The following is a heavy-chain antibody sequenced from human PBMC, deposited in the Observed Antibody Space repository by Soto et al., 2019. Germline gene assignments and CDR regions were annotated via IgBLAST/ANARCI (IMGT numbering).Heavy chain of an antibody. V-gene: IGHV4-59*01. CDR2: IYYSGST. CDR3: ARSLEMATITWYYYGMDV. D-gene: IGHD5-12*01. J-gene: IGHJ6*02. CDR1: GGSISSYY. Sequence: SHTLSLTCTVSGGSISSYYWIWIRQPPGKGLEWIGYIYYSGSTNYNPSLKSRVTISVDTSKNQFALKLSSVTAADTAVYYCARSLEMATITWYYYGMDVWGQGTTVTVSS.